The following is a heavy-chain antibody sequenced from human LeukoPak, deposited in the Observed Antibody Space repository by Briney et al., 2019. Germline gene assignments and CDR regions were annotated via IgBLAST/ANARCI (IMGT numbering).Heavy chain of an antibody. Sequence: GGSLRLSCAASGFTFSSYGMHWVRQAPGKGLEWVAVISYDGSNKYYADSVKGRFTISRDNSKNTLYLQMNSLRAGDTAVYYCAKAPVCSSGWSPYFDYWGQGTLVTVSS. D-gene: IGHD6-19*01. CDR3: AKAPVCSSGWSPYFDY. CDR2: ISYDGSNK. V-gene: IGHV3-30*18. CDR1: GFTFSSYG. J-gene: IGHJ4*02.